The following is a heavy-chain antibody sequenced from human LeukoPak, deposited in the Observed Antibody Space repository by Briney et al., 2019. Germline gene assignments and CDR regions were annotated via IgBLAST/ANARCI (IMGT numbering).Heavy chain of an antibody. Sequence: SETLSLTCTVSGDSISSSSYYWGWLRQPPGKGLEWIGSIYYSGSTYYNQSLKSRVTMSVDTSKSQFSLKLSSVTAADTAVYYCARDRSGLLWFGESTFDYWGQGTLVTVSS. CDR3: ARDRSGLLWFGESTFDY. V-gene: IGHV4-39*07. CDR1: GDSISSSSYY. D-gene: IGHD3-10*01. J-gene: IGHJ4*02. CDR2: IYYSGST.